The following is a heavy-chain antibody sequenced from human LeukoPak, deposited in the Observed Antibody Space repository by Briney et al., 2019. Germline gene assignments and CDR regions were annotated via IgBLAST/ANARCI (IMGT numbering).Heavy chain of an antibody. CDR2: IYSGGST. CDR1: GFTVSSNY. V-gene: IGHV3-66*01. CDR3: ARVYSYGPNDAFDI. D-gene: IGHD5-18*01. J-gene: IGHJ3*02. Sequence: GGSLRLSCAASGFTVSSNYMSWVRQAPGKGLEWVSVIYSGGSTYYADSVKGRFTISRDNSKNTLYLQMNSLRAEDTAVYYCARVYSYGPNDAFDIWGQGTMVTVSS.